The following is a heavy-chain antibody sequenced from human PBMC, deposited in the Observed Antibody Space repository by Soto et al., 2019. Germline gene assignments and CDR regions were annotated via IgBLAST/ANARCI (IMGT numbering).Heavy chain of an antibody. V-gene: IGHV3-7*02. D-gene: IGHD2-2*01. J-gene: IGHJ4*02. CDR1: GFSFSSYW. CDR3: VRAMSAGASY. CDR2: TNEDGSEK. Sequence: GGSRRLSCAGSGFSFSSYWINWVRQAPGKGLEWVANTNEDGSEKYYADSVKGRFSISKDNTKNSLYLQMNSLRAEDTAVYYGVRAMSAGASYWGQGTLVTVSS.